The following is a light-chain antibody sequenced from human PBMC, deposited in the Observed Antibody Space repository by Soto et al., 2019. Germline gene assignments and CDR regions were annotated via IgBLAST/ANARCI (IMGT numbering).Light chain of an antibody. CDR2: DVS. V-gene: IGLV2-14*01. CDR3: SSYTSSSTYVV. Sequence: QSALTQPASVSGSPGQSITISCTGTSIEVGGYNYVSWYQQHPGKAPKLMIYDVSNRPSGVSNRFSGSKSGNTASLTISGLHAEDEADYYCSSYTSSSTYVVFGGGTQLTVL. J-gene: IGLJ2*01. CDR1: SIEVGGYNY.